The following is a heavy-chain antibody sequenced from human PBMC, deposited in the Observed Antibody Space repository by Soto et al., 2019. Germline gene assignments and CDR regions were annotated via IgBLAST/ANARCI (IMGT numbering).Heavy chain of an antibody. Sequence: PGGSLRLSCAASGFTFSSYAMSWVRQAPGKGLEWVSAISGSGGSTYYADSVKGRFTISRDNSKNTLYLQMNSLRAEDTAVYYCAKDVTGKAARSDWFDPWGQGTLVTVS. V-gene: IGHV3-23*01. J-gene: IGHJ5*02. D-gene: IGHD6-6*01. CDR1: GFTFSSYA. CDR3: AKDVTGKAARSDWFDP. CDR2: ISGSGGST.